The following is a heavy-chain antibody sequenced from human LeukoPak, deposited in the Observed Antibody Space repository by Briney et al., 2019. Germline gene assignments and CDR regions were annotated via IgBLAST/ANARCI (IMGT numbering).Heavy chain of an antibody. Sequence: GGSLRLSCAAYGFTFSDFWMGWGRQAPGQGLEWVANINQDGSENYYVDSVRGRFTISRDNAKNSLYLQMNSLRAEDTAVYYSTKGRSNHYWGQGTLVTVST. CDR3: TKGRSNHY. D-gene: IGHD3-10*01. CDR2: INQDGSEN. V-gene: IGHV3-7*01. CDR1: GFTFSDFW. J-gene: IGHJ4*02.